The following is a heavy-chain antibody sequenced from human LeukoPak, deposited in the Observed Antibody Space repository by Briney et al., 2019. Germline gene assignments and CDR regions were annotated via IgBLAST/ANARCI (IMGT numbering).Heavy chain of an antibody. J-gene: IGHJ3*02. V-gene: IGHV4-39*01. CDR3: ARVRSVLLWFGESNDAFDI. CDR2: IYYTGRT. D-gene: IGHD3-10*01. Sequence: SETLSLTCTVSGDSISSVGYYWAWIRQPPGRGLEWIGSIYYTGRTHYNPSLKSRVTISVDTSNNQFSLNLISLTAADTAVYYCARVRSVLLWFGESNDAFDIWGQGTMVTVSS. CDR1: GDSISSVGYY.